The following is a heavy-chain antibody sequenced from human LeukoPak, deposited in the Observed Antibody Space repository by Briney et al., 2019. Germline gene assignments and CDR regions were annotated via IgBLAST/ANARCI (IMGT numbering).Heavy chain of an antibody. CDR2: IYSGGNT. J-gene: IGHJ4*02. D-gene: IGHD6-6*01. CDR3: ARDALYSSSDY. V-gene: IGHV3-53*01. Sequence: GGSLRLSCAASGLSVSSNYMSWVRQAPGKGLEWVSVIYSGGNTYYADSVKGRCSISRDNSKNTVFLQINILRAEDTAVYYCARDALYSSSDYWGQGTLVTVSS. CDR1: GLSVSSNY.